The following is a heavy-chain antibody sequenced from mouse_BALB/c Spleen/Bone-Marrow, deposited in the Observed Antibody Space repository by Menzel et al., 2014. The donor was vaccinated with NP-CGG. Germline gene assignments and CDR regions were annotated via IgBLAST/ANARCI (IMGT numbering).Heavy chain of an antibody. CDR1: GFTFSRYS. V-gene: IGHV5-9*03. CDR2: ISSGGGNT. Sequence: EVKVVESGGGLVKPGGSLKLSCAASGFTFSRYSMSWVRQTPAKRLEWVATISSGGGNTYYPDSVKGPFTISRDNAKNNLYLQMSSLMSEDTDVYYCVRSSPYYNGKGWDYAMDHWGQGTSVTVTS. J-gene: IGHJ4*01. CDR3: VRSSPYYNGKGWDYAMDH. D-gene: IGHD2-1*01.